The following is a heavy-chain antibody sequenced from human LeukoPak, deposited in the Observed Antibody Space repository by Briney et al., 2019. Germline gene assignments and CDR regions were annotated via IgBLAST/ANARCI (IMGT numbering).Heavy chain of an antibody. CDR3: ARGGGYSYGPFDY. CDR2: INSDGSST. J-gene: IGHJ4*02. Sequence: GGSLRLSCAASGFTFSSYWMNWVRHAPGKGLVWVSRINSDGSSTSYADSVRGRFTISRDNAKNTLYLQMNSLRAEDTAVYYCARGGGYSYGPFDYWGQGTLATVSS. D-gene: IGHD5-18*01. CDR1: GFTFSSYW. V-gene: IGHV3-74*01.